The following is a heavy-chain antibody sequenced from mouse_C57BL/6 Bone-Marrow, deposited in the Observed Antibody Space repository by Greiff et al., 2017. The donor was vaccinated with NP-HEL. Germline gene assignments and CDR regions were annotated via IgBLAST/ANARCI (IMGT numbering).Heavy chain of an antibody. CDR2: IYPGSGST. CDR3: ARGTAQATNNYFDY. CDR1: GYTFTSYW. Sequence: QVQLQQPGAELVKPGASVKMSCKASGYTFTSYWITWVKQRPGQGLEWIGDIYPGSGSTNYNEKFKSKATLTVDTSSSTAYMQLSSLTSEDSAVYYCARGTAQATNNYFDYWGQGTTLTVSS. D-gene: IGHD3-2*02. J-gene: IGHJ2*01. V-gene: IGHV1-55*01.